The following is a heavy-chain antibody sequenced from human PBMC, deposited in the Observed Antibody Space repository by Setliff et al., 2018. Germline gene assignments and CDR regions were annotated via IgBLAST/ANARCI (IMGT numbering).Heavy chain of an antibody. D-gene: IGHD6-13*01. J-gene: IGHJ4*02. V-gene: IGHV1-46*01. Sequence: ASVKVSCKASGYSFTSYYMYWVRQAPGQGLEWMGTISPGGGSASYAEKFQGRVTMTRDTSTSTFYMEVNILRSDDTAVYYCARGGMAAANRKGVFEYWGQGTLVTVSS. CDR1: GYSFTSYY. CDR3: ARGGMAAANRKGVFEY. CDR2: ISPGGGSA.